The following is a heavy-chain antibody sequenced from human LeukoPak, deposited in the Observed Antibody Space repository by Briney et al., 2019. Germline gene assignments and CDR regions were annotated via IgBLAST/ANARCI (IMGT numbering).Heavy chain of an antibody. J-gene: IGHJ4*02. CDR2: IRGTGDST. D-gene: IGHD4-23*01. V-gene: IGHV3-23*01. CDR1: GFTFSSYA. CDR3: AKGVSGGNHFDY. Sequence: PGGSLRLSCAASGFTFSSYAMSWVRQAPGKGLEWVSGIRGTGDSTYYADSVKGRFTISRDNSKSKLYLQMNSLRAEDTAVYYCAKGVSGGNHFDYWGQGTLVTVSS.